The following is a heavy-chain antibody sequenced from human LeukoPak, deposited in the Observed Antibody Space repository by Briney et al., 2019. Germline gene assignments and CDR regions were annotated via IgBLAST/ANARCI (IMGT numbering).Heavy chain of an antibody. Sequence: GGSLRLSCAASGFTFSSYSMNWVRQAPGKGLEWVSAISGSGGYTYYADSVKGRFTISRDNSKNTLYLQMNSLRAEDTAVYYCAKSRSSGSYCIDYWGQGTLVTVSS. CDR1: GFTFSSYS. CDR2: ISGSGGYT. D-gene: IGHD3-10*01. CDR3: AKSRSSGSYCIDY. J-gene: IGHJ4*02. V-gene: IGHV3-23*01.